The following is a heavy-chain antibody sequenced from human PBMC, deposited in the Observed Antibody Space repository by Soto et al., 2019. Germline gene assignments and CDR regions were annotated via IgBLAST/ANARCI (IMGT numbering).Heavy chain of an antibody. CDR1: GGSISSGGYS. D-gene: IGHD3-10*01. CDR3: AHRHYYYGSGSYSNWFDP. V-gene: IGHV4-30-2*01. Sequence: PSETLSLTCAVSGGSISSGGYSWSWVRQPPGKGLEWIGYIYHSGSTYYNPSLKSRVTISVDRSKNQFFLRLSSVTAADTATYYCAHRHYYYGSGSYSNWFDPWGQGTLVTVSS. J-gene: IGHJ5*02. CDR2: IYHSGST.